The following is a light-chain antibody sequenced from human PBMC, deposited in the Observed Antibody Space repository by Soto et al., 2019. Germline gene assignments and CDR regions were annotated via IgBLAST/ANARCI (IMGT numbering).Light chain of an antibody. V-gene: IGLV2-11*01. J-gene: IGLJ1*01. CDR2: DVS. CDR1: SSDVGGYNY. Sequence: QSALTQPRSVSGSPGQSVTISCTGTSSDVGGYNYVSWYQQHPGKAPKLMIYDVSKRPSGVPDHFSGSKSGNTASLTISGLQAEDEADYYCCSYAGSYTLVSGTGTKVTVL. CDR3: CSYAGSYTLV.